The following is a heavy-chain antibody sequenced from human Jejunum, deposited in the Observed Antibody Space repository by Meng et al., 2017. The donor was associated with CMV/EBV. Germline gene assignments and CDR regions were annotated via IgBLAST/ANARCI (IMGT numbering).Heavy chain of an antibody. CDR1: GNVGNYA. V-gene: IGHV1-69*05. CDR2: ISPVLGIP. Sequence: GNVGNYAISWVRQAPGQGLGWMGGISPVLGIPENSQKFQGRASITTDESRRTAYMEVSRLRSDDTAVYYCAREGWTPRSGRLYDFDSWGQGTLVTVSS. D-gene: IGHD6-25*01. J-gene: IGHJ4*02. CDR3: AREGWTPRSGRLYDFDS.